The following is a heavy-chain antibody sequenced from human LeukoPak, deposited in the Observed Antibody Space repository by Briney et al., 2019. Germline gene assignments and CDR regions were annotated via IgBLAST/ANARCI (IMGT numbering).Heavy chain of an antibody. CDR2: INPSGGST. D-gene: IGHD3-22*01. CDR1: GYTFTNYY. J-gene: IGHJ4*02. CDR3: ARGRYYYDTSGYSGFDY. Sequence: ASVKVSCKASGYTFTNYYMHWVRQAPGQGLEWMGIINPSGGSTSYAQKFQGGVTMTRDTSTSTVYMELSSLRSEDTAVYYCARGRYYYDTSGYSGFDYWGQGTLVTVSS. V-gene: IGHV1-46*01.